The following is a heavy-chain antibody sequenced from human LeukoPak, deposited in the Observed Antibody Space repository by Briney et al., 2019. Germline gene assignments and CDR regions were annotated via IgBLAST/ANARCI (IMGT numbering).Heavy chain of an antibody. CDR1: GFTFSSYG. CDR2: ISYDGSNK. J-gene: IGHJ4*02. V-gene: IGHV3-30*18. Sequence: GRSLRLSCAASGFTFSSYGMHWVRQAPGKGLEWVAVISYDGSNKYYADSVKGRFTISRDNSKNTLYLQMNSLRAEDTAVYYCAKDMLLWFRELDGLDYWGQGTLVTVSS. D-gene: IGHD3-10*01. CDR3: AKDMLLWFRELDGLDY.